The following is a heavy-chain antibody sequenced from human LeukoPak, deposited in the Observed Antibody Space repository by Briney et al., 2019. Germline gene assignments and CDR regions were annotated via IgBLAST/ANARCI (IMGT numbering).Heavy chain of an antibody. V-gene: IGHV3-23*01. J-gene: IGHJ4*02. D-gene: IGHD2-21*01. CDR3: AKHRLSVLGRGDH. CDR1: GYPFSNFA. CDR2: ISGSDGTT. Sequence: PGGSLRLSCEGSGYPFSNFAMSWIRQGPGKGLEWVADISGSDGTTCYADSVKGRFTISRDNSQNMLYLQMNSLRVEDTAVYYCAKHRLSVLGRGDHWGQGLLVTVSP.